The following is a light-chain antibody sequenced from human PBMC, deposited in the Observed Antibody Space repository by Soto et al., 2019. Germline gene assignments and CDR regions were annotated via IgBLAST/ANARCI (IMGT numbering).Light chain of an antibody. CDR1: SSDVGGYNY. Sequence: QSALTQPASVSGSPGQSITISCTGTSSDVGGYNYVSWYQQHPGKAPKVMIYEVSHRPSGVSDRFSGSKSGNTASLTISGLQAEDEADYYCSSYTTSTTLVVVGGGTK. J-gene: IGLJ3*02. CDR2: EVS. V-gene: IGLV2-14*01. CDR3: SSYTTSTTLVV.